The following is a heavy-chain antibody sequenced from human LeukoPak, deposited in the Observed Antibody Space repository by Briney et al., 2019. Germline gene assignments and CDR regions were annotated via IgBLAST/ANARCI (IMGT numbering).Heavy chain of an antibody. D-gene: IGHD4-17*01. V-gene: IGHV3-7*03. CDR1: SFTFSSYW. Sequence: GGSLRLSCAASSFTFSSYWMTWVRQAPGKGLEWVANIKEDGSKTFYVDSVKGRFTISRDNAKNSLYLQMNSLRAEDTAVYYCARDHGDYGGHFDYWGQGTLVTVSS. CDR2: IKEDGSKT. CDR3: ARDHGDYGGHFDY. J-gene: IGHJ4*02.